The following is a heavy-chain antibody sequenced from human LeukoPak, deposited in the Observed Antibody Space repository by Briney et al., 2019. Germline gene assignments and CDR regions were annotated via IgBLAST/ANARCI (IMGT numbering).Heavy chain of an antibody. CDR3: ARGPRYGDYFDY. Sequence: KTSETLSLTCAVYGGSFSGYYWSWIRQPPGKGLEWIGEINHSGSTNYNPSLKRRVTISVDTSKNQFSLKLSSVTAADTAVYYCARGPRYGDYFDYWGQGTLVTVSP. CDR2: INHSGST. V-gene: IGHV4-34*01. J-gene: IGHJ4*02. CDR1: GGSFSGYY. D-gene: IGHD4-17*01.